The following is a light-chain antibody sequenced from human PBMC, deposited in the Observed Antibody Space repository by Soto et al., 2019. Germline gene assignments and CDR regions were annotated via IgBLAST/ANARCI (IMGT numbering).Light chain of an antibody. J-gene: IGKJ1*01. V-gene: IGKV3-20*01. CDR2: GAS. Sequence: EIVLTQSPGTLSLSPGEGATLSCRASQTVSSSHLAWYQQKPSQAPRLLIYGASRRAAGIPDRFSGSGSGTDFTLTISRLEPEDFAVYYCQQYGSSVWSFGQGTKV. CDR1: QTVSSSH. CDR3: QQYGSSVWS.